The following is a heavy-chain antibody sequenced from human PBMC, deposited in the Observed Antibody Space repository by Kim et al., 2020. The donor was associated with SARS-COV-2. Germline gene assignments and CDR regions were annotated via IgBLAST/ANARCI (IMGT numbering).Heavy chain of an antibody. Sequence: NPSLKSRVTISVDTSKNQFALMLSSVTAADTAVYYCACYYDSSGYYVFDYWGQGTLVTVSS. D-gene: IGHD3-22*01. J-gene: IGHJ4*02. V-gene: IGHV4-34*01. CDR3: ACYYDSSGYYVFDY.